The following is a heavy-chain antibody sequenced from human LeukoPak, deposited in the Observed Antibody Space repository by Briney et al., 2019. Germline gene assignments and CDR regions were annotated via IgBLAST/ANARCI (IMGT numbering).Heavy chain of an antibody. D-gene: IGHD4-17*01. CDR1: GFTFSSYG. CDR3: AKDRRSNGD. CDR2: IWYNGSNK. Sequence: PGRSLRLSCAASGFTFSSYGMHWVRQAPGKGLEWVAVIWYNGSNKYYADSVEGRSTISRDNSKNTLYLQMNSLRAEDTAVYYCAKDRRSNGDWGQGTLVTVSS. J-gene: IGHJ4*02. V-gene: IGHV3-33*06.